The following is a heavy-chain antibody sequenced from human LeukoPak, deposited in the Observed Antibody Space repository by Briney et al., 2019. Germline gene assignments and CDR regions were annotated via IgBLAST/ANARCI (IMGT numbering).Heavy chain of an antibody. J-gene: IGHJ5*02. D-gene: IGHD3-3*01. CDR1: GGSISSYY. V-gene: IGHV4-4*07. CDR3: ASENYDFWSGFPNNWFDP. CDR2: IYTSGST. Sequence: SETLSHTCTVSGGSISSYYWSWIRQPAGKGLEWIGRIYTSGSTNYNPSLKSRVTMSVDTSKNQFSLKLSSVTAADTAVYYCASENYDFWSGFPNNWFDPWGQGTLVTVSS.